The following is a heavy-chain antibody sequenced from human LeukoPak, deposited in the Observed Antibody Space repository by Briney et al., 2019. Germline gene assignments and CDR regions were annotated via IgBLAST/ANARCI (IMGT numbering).Heavy chain of an antibody. CDR1: GFTFSDYT. D-gene: IGHD7-27*01. J-gene: IGHJ5*02. V-gene: IGHV3-11*01. CDR3: ARRLGA. Sequence: GGSLRLSCAASGFTFSDYTMSWIRQAPGKGLERISSISSSGNIIFYADSVKGRFTISWDNAKSSLYLQMSSLRAEDTAVYYCARRLGAWGQGTLVTVSS. CDR2: ISSSGNII.